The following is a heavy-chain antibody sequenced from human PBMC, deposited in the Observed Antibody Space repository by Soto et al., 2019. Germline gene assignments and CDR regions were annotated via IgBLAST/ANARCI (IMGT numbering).Heavy chain of an antibody. D-gene: IGHD6-19*01. J-gene: IGHJ4*02. CDR3: ARPEYSSGWYVDY. CDR1: GGSISRSSYY. V-gene: IGHV4-39*01. Sequence: PSETLSLTCTVSGGSISRSSYYWGWIRQPPGKGLEWIGSIYYSGSTYYNPSLKSRVTISVDTSKNQFSLELSSVTAADTAVYYCARPEYSSGWYVDYWGQGTLVTVSS. CDR2: IYYSGST.